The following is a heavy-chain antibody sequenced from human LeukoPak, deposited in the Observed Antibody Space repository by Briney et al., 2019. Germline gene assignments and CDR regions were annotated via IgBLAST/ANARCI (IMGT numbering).Heavy chain of an antibody. CDR1: GFTFSSYS. CDR3: ARENYDFWSGYYGDY. V-gene: IGHV3-48*01. D-gene: IGHD3-3*01. J-gene: IGHJ4*02. Sequence: GGSLRLSCAASGFTFSSYSMNWVRQAPGKGLEWVSYISSSSSTIYYADSVKGRFTISRDNAKNSLYLQMNSLRAEDTAVYYCARENYDFWSGYYGDYWGQGTLVTVSS. CDR2: ISSSSSTI.